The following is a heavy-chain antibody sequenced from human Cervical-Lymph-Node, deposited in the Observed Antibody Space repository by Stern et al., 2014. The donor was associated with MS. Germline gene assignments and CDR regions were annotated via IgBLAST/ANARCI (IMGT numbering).Heavy chain of an antibody. CDR3: ARDHVARWLSGYYYGMDV. J-gene: IGHJ6*02. D-gene: IGHD6-25*01. CDR1: GYTFIGYY. Sequence: QVQLVESGAEVKKSGASVQVSCKASGYTFIGYYLHWVRQAPGQGLEWMGWINPNIGDTNYAQMFQGRVTMATDTSISTAYMELSSLRSDDTAVYYCARDHVARWLSGYYYGMDVWGQGTTVTVSS. CDR2: INPNIGDT. V-gene: IGHV1-2*02.